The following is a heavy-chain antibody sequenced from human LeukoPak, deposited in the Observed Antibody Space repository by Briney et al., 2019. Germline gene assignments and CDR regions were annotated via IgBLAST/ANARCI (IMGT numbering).Heavy chain of an antibody. J-gene: IGHJ5*02. CDR2: ISGSGGST. CDR3: AKIPYSSGWVQNWFDP. CDR1: GFTFGTYA. D-gene: IGHD6-19*01. Sequence: GGSLRLSCAASGFTFGTYAMSWVRQAQGKGLEWISAISGSGGSTYYADSVKGRFTISRDNSKNTLYLQMNSLRAEDTAVYYCAKIPYSSGWVQNWFDPWGQGTLVTVSS. V-gene: IGHV3-23*01.